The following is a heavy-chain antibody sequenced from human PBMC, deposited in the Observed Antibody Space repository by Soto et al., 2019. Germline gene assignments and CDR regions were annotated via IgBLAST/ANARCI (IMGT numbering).Heavy chain of an antibody. CDR2: ILYDGSNK. D-gene: IGHD2-2*01. V-gene: IGHV3-30*18. J-gene: IGHJ5*01. Sequence: GGSLRLSCVGSGFTFSSYGMHWVRQAPGKGLEWLAIILYDGSNKTYADSVKGRFTISRDNSKSTLYLQMNSLRNEDTAVYYCAKEVPMNPLDSWGHGTLVTVSS. CDR3: AKEVPMNPLDS. CDR1: GFTFSSYG.